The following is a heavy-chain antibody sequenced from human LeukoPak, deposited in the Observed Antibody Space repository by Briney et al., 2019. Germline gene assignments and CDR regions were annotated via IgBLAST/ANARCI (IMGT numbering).Heavy chain of an antibody. CDR1: GFTFSSYW. CDR2: IKQDGSEK. V-gene: IGHV3-7*01. D-gene: IGHD2-2*01. Sequence: GGSLRLSCAVSGFTFSSYWMNWVRQAPGKGLEWVANIKQDGSEKYYVDSVKGRFTISRDNSKNTLYLQMNSLRAEDTAVYYCARGKGYCSSTSCPNWFDPWGQGTLVTVSS. CDR3: ARGKGYCSSTSCPNWFDP. J-gene: IGHJ5*02.